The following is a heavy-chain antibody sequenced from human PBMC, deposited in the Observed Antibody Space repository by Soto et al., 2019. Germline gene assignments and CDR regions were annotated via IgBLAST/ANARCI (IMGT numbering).Heavy chain of an antibody. CDR2: ISGSGGST. CDR3: AKIFPRTPTFDY. Sequence: GGSLRLPCAASGFTFGGLAVSWVRQAPGKGLEWVSAISGSGGSTYYADTVKGRFTISRDNSKNTLYLQMNSLRAEDTAVYYCAKIFPRTPTFDYWGQGTLVTVSS. J-gene: IGHJ4*02. CDR1: GFTFGGLA. V-gene: IGHV3-23*01. D-gene: IGHD2-2*01.